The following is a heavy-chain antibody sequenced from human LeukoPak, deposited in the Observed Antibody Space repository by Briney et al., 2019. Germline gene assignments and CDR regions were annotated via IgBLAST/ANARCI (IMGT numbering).Heavy chain of an antibody. Sequence: GASVKVSCKASGYTFTGYYMHWVRQAPGQGLEWMGWINTNSGGTNYAQKFQGRVIMTRDTSISTAYLELSRLGSADTSAVYWARTAWSAHLLFDYWGQGTLVTVSS. CDR2: INTNSGGT. CDR1: GYTFTGYY. V-gene: IGHV1-2*02. D-gene: IGHD2-8*02. CDR3: ARTAWSAHLLFDY. J-gene: IGHJ4*02.